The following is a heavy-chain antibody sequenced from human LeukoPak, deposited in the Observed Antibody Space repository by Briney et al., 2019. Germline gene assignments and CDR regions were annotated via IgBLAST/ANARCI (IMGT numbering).Heavy chain of an antibody. J-gene: IGHJ4*02. D-gene: IGHD4-17*01. CDR2: IRQDGSEK. Sequence: GGSLRLSCAASRFTFSNYWMSWVRQAPGKGLEWVANIRQDGSEKYYVASVKGRFTISRDNAKNSLYLQMNSLRAEDTAVYYCASSRLLDYWGQGTLVTVSS. V-gene: IGHV3-7*01. CDR1: RFTFSNYW. CDR3: ASSRLLDY.